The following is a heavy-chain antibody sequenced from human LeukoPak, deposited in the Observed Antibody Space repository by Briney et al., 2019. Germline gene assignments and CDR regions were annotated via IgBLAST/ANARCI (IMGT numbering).Heavy chain of an antibody. Sequence: SETLSLTCTVSGGSISSYYWSWIRQPPGKGLEWIGYIYYSGSTNYNPSLKSRVTISVDTSKNQFSLKLGSVTAADTAVYYCARDKGPQTLYYDFWSGSAGYYYYYYGMDVWGQGTTVTVSS. CDR1: GGSISSYY. J-gene: IGHJ6*02. D-gene: IGHD3-3*01. CDR3: ARDKGPQTLYYDFWSGSAGYYYYYYGMDV. V-gene: IGHV4-59*01. CDR2: IYYSGST.